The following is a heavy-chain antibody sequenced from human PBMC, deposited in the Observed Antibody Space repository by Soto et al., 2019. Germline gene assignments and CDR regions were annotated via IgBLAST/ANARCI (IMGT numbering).Heavy chain of an antibody. J-gene: IGHJ4*02. CDR3: ARIKSTIWAEGEDY. D-gene: IGHD3-16*01. CDR2: IWYDGSNK. CDR1: GFTFSSYG. Sequence: QVQLVESGGGVVQPGTSLRLSCAASGFTFSSYGMHWVRQAPGKGLEWVALIWYDGSNKNYADSVKGRFTISRDNYRNTLYLQMNSLSAEDTAVYYCARIKSTIWAEGEDYWGQGTLVTVSS. V-gene: IGHV3-33*01.